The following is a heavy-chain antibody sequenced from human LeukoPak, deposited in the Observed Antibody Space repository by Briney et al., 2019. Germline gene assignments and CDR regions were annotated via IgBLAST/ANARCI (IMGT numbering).Heavy chain of an antibody. V-gene: IGHV3-23*01. Sequence: GGSLRLSCAAPGFTFSSYAMSWVRQAPGKGLEWVSAITGSGGNTYYADSVKGRFTISRDNSKNTLYLQMNSLGVEDTAVYYCARRVVSTRYYYFDYWGQGTLVIVSS. CDR1: GFTFSSYA. CDR2: ITGSGGNT. D-gene: IGHD3-9*01. CDR3: ARRVVSTRYYYFDY. J-gene: IGHJ4*02.